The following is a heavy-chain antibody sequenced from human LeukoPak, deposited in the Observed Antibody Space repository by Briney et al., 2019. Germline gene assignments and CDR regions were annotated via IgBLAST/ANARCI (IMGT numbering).Heavy chain of an antibody. CDR3: ARARGGVSGSYYYYYMDV. Sequence: SETLSLTCTVSGGSISSYYWSWIRQPAGKGLEWIGRIYTSGSTNYNPSLKSRVTMSVDTSKNQFSLKLRSVTAADTAVYYCARARGGVSGSYYYYYMDVWGKGTTVTISS. D-gene: IGHD6-19*01. CDR2: IYTSGST. J-gene: IGHJ6*03. V-gene: IGHV4-4*07. CDR1: GGSISSYY.